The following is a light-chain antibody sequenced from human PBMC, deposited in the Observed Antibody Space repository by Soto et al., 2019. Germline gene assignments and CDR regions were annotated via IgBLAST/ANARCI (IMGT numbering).Light chain of an antibody. Sequence: DIQLTQSPSFLSASVGDRVSITCRASQAISNYLAWYQQNPGKPPKLLIYAASTLQSGVPSRFSGTASGTEFTLTISSLQPEDSATYYCQQLNSYPLTFGGGTKVEI. CDR3: QQLNSYPLT. CDR2: AAS. V-gene: IGKV1-9*01. CDR1: QAISNY. J-gene: IGKJ4*01.